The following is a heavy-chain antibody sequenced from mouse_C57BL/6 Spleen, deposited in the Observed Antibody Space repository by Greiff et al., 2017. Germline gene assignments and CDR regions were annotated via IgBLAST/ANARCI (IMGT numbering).Heavy chain of an antibody. V-gene: IGHV7-1*01. D-gene: IGHD1-1*02. CDR3: ARDSHYGYCAMDY. J-gene: IGHJ4*01. CDR1: GFTFSDFY. Sequence: DVMLVESGGGLVQSGRSLRLSCATSGFTFSDFYMEWVRQAPGKGLEWIAASRNKANDYTTEYSASVKDRFIVSRDTSQSILYLQMNALRAEDTAIYFCARDSHYGYCAMDYWGQGTSVTGSS. CDR2: SRNKANDYTT.